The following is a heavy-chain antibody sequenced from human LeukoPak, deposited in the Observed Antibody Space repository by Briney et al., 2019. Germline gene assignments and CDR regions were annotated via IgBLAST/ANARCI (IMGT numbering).Heavy chain of an antibody. V-gene: IGHV3-66*01. CDR1: GFTFSSYA. Sequence: PGGSLRLSCAASGFTFSSYAMSWVRQAPGKGLEWVSVIYSGGSTYYADSVKGRFTISRDNSKNTLYLQMNSLRAEDTAVYYCARDRLNGSGSYYQPADYWGQGTLVTVSS. CDR3: ARDRLNGSGSYYQPADY. J-gene: IGHJ4*02. CDR2: IYSGGST. D-gene: IGHD3-10*01.